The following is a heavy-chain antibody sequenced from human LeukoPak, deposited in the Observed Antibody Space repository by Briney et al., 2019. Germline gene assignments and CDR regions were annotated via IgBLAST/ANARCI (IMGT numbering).Heavy chain of an antibody. CDR3: AKTTTGYSSGRFPGWPVDY. CDR1: GFTFSSYA. D-gene: IGHD6-19*01. Sequence: GGSLRPSCAASGFTFSSYAMYWVRQAPGKGLEWVSGIFGSGGSTHYADSEKGRFTISRDNSKNTVYLQMNSLRAEDTAVYYCAKTTTGYSSGRFPGWPVDYWGQGTLVTVSS. V-gene: IGHV3-23*01. CDR2: IFGSGGST. J-gene: IGHJ4*02.